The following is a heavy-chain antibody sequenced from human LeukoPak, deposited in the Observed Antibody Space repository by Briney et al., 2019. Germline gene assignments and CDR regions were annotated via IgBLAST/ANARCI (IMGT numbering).Heavy chain of an antibody. Sequence: GGSLRLSCAASGFTFSSYWMSWVRQAPGKGLEWVANIKQDGSEKYYVDSVKGRFTISRDNSKNTLYLQMNSLRAEDTAVYYCAKDWIAAAGTLMDYWGQGTLVTVSS. CDR1: GFTFSSYW. J-gene: IGHJ4*02. CDR2: IKQDGSEK. D-gene: IGHD6-13*01. V-gene: IGHV3-7*01. CDR3: AKDWIAAAGTLMDY.